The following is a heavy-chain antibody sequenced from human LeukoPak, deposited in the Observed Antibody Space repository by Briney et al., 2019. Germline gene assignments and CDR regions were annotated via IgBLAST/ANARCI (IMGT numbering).Heavy chain of an antibody. J-gene: IGHJ4*02. CDR1: GFTFSSYE. V-gene: IGHV3-48*03. CDR2: ISSSGSTI. Sequence: GGSLRLSCAASGFTFSSYEMNWVRQAPGKGLEWVSYISSSGSTIYYADSVKGRFTISRDNAKNSLYLQMNSLRAEDTAVYYCARGGGYSYGALDYWGQGTLVTLSS. D-gene: IGHD5-18*01. CDR3: ARGGGYSYGALDY.